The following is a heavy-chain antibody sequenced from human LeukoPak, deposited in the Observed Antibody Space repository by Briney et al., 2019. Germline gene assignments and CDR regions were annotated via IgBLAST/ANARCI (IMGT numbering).Heavy chain of an antibody. CDR2: ISGSGGST. V-gene: IGHV3-23*01. CDR1: GFSFRNYA. J-gene: IGHJ4*02. CDR3: ATDRERDPSVYYLV. Sequence: PGRSLRLSCAVSGFSFRNYAMSWVRQAPGKGLEWVSAISGSGGSTYYADSVKGRFTISRDNSKNTLYLQMNSLRADDSAVYYCATDRERDPSVYYLVGGQGTLITVSS. D-gene: IGHD3-22*01.